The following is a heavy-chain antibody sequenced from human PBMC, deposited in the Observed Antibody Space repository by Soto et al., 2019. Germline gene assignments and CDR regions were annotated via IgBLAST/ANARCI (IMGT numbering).Heavy chain of an antibody. V-gene: IGHV1-69*01. Sequence: QVQLVQSGAEVKKPGSSVKVSCEASGGTFSSYAISWVRQAPGQGLEWMGGIIPIFGTANYAQKFQGRVTITADESTSTAYMELSSLRSEDTAVYYCARGGGYCTNGVCYRFDYWGQGTLVTVSS. D-gene: IGHD2-8*01. CDR3: ARGGGYCTNGVCYRFDY. CDR1: GGTFSSYA. CDR2: IIPIFGTA. J-gene: IGHJ4*02.